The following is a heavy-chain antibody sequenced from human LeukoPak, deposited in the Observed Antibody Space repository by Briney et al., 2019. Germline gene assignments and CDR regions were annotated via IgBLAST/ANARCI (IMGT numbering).Heavy chain of an antibody. CDR3: AKDNGMIVVCVGVDY. CDR1: GFTFSSYA. D-gene: IGHD3-22*01. Sequence: GGSLRLSCAASGFTFSSYAMSWVRQAPGKGLEWVSAISGSGGSTYYADSVKGRFTISRDNSKNTLYLQVNSLRAEDTAVYYCAKDNGMIVVCVGVDYWGQGTLVTVSS. CDR2: ISGSGGST. V-gene: IGHV3-23*01. J-gene: IGHJ4*02.